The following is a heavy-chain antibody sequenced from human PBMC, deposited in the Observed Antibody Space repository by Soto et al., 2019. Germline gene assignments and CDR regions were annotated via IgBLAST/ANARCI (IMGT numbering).Heavy chain of an antibody. J-gene: IGHJ4*02. CDR3: AKFLVVTWGSSGWPWLFEH. CDR1: GFTFGSYA. D-gene: IGHD6-25*01. V-gene: IGHV3-23*01. Sequence: EVQVFESGGDVVQPGGSLRLSCAASGFTFGSYAMSWVRQAPGKGLDWVSAISGSGGTTYYADSVQGRFTISRDNSKNTLYLQIISLRAEDTALYYCAKFLVVTWGSSGWPWLFEHWGQGTLVTVSS. CDR2: ISGSGGTT.